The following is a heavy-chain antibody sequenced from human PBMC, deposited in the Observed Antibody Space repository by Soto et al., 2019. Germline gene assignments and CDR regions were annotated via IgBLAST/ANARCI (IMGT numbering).Heavy chain of an antibody. CDR2: ISYDGSNK. J-gene: IGHJ6*02. V-gene: IGHV3-30*18. CDR3: AKDRLDYYGSGSYQGCMDV. Sequence: GGSLRLSCAASGFTFSSYGMHWVRQAPGKGLEWVAVISYDGSNKYYADSLKGRFTISSDNSKNTLYLQMNSLRAEDTAVYYCAKDRLDYYGSGSYQGCMDVWGQGTTVTVSS. CDR1: GFTFSSYG. D-gene: IGHD3-10*01.